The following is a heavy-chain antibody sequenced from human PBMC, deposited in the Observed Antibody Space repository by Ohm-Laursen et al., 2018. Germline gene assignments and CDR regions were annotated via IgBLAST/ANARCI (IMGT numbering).Heavy chain of an antibody. CDR1: GGSISSYY. D-gene: IGHD1-26*01. CDR2: IYYSGST. V-gene: IGHV4-59*07. CDR3: ARAPWDENWFDP. J-gene: IGHJ5*02. Sequence: SDTLSLTWTVSGGSISSYYWSWIRQPPGKGLEWIGYIYYSGSTNYNPSLKSRVTISVDTSKNQFSLKLSSVTAADTAVYYCARAPWDENWFDPWGQGTLVTVSS.